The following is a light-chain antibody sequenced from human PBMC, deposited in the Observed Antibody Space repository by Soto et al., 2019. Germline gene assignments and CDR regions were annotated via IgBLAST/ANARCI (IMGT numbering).Light chain of an antibody. V-gene: IGLV2-14*03. CDR3: SSYTTTTTVV. CDR2: DVS. J-gene: IGLJ2*01. CDR1: SSAVGSYNY. Sequence: QSVLTQPASVSGSPGQSITIPCTATSSAVGSYNYVSWYQQHPGKAPKLMIYDVSNRPSGVSNRFSGSKSGNTASLTISGLQTEDEADYYCSSYTTTTTVVFGGGTKLTVL.